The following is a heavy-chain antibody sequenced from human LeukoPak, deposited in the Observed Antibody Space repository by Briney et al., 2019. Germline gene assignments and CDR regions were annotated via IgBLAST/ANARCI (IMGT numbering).Heavy chain of an antibody. J-gene: IGHJ6*02. Sequence: ASVKVSCTASGYTFTGYYMHWVRQAPGQGLEWMGWINPNSGGTNYAQKFQGRVTMTRDTSISTAYMELSRLRSDDTAVYYCARRRGYSYGLGLDVWGQGTTVTVSS. CDR3: ARRRGYSYGLGLDV. CDR2: INPNSGGT. D-gene: IGHD5-18*01. V-gene: IGHV1-2*02. CDR1: GYTFTGYY.